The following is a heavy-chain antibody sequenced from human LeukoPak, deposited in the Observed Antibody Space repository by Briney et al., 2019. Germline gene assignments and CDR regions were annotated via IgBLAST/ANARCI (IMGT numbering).Heavy chain of an antibody. CDR3: AALARDY. V-gene: IGHV3-53*01. Sequence: GGSLRLSCAASGFIVSSNYMTWVRQAPGKGLEWVSVIHNDGSTYYADSVKGRFTISRDNSKNTLYLQMNSLRVEQTAVYYCAALARDYWGQGTLVTVSS. D-gene: IGHD3-3*02. CDR2: IHNDGST. CDR1: GFIVSSNY. J-gene: IGHJ4*02.